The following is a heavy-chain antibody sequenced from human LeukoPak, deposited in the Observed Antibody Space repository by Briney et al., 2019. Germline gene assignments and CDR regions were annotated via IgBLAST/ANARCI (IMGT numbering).Heavy chain of an antibody. V-gene: IGHV3-21*01. CDR3: ARDLKVRGVIDY. CDR1: GFTFSRYS. Sequence: GGSLRLSCAASGFTFSRYSMNWVRQAPGKGLEWVSSISSSSSYIYYADSVKGRFTISRDNAKNSLYLQMNSLRAEDTAVYYCARDLKVRGVIDYWGQGTLVTVSS. CDR2: ISSSSSYI. D-gene: IGHD3-10*01. J-gene: IGHJ4*02.